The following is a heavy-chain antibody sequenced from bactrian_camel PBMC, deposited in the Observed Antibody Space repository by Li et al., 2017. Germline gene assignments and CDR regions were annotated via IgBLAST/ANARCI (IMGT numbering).Heavy chain of an antibody. CDR1: GSTYSRAC. Sequence: HVQLVESGGGSVQAGGSLRLSCVVSGSTYSRACMAWFRQVPGAERMGVATIGTDGSTRYADSVRGRFTVSQDTANNTLFLEMNSLKPEDSAMYFCASDLSGPCLVAGRRLSASEYKVWGQGTQVTVS. CDR3: ASDLSGPCLVAGRRLSASEYKV. D-gene: IGHD7*01. V-gene: IGHV3S26*01. J-gene: IGHJ4*01. CDR2: TIGTDGST.